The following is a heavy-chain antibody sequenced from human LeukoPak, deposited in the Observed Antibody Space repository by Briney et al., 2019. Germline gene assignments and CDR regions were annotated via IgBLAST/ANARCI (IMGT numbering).Heavy chain of an antibody. V-gene: IGHV4-30-4*08. D-gene: IGHD4-11*01. CDR1: GGSISSGDYY. CDR3: ASMTTVTSDFDY. CDR2: IYYSGST. Sequence: PSETLSLTCTVSGGSISSGDYYWSWIRQPPRKGLEWIGYIYYSGSTYYNPSLKSRVTISVDTSKNQFSLKLSFVTAADTAVYYCASMTTVTSDFDYWGQGTLVTVPS. J-gene: IGHJ4*02.